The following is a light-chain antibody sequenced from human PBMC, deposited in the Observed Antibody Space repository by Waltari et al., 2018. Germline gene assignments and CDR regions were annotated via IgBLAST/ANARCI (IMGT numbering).Light chain of an antibody. CDR1: SSDVGGYNY. CDR3: SSYTSSSPLYV. J-gene: IGLJ1*01. CDR2: DVS. Sequence: QSALTQPASVSGSPGQSITISCTGTSSDVGGYNYVSWYQQHPGKAPQPMIYDVSNRPSGVSNRFSGSKSGNTASLTITGLQAEDEADYYCSSYTSSSPLYVFGTGTKVTVL. V-gene: IGLV2-14*03.